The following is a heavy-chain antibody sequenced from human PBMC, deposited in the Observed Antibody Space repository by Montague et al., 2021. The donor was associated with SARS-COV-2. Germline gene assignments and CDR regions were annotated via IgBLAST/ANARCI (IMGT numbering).Heavy chain of an antibody. CDR1: GGSISSSNW. J-gene: IGHJ6*02. V-gene: IGHV4-4*02. CDR3: ARSRGNLQWPVYYYYGMDV. Sequence: SETLSLTCAVSGGSISSSNWWSWVRQPPGKGLEWIGEIYHSGSTYYNPSLKSRVTISVDKSKNQFSLKLSAVTAADTAVYYCARSRGNLQWPVYYYYGMDVWGQGTTVTVSS. CDR2: IYHSGST. D-gene: IGHD6-19*01.